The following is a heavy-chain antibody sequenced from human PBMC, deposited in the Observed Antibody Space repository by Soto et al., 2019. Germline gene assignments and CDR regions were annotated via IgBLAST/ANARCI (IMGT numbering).Heavy chain of an antibody. CDR2: IYYSGST. D-gene: IGHD1-20*01. CDR1: GGSISSSSYY. J-gene: IGHJ4*02. V-gene: IGHV4-39*01. Sequence: QLQLQESGPGLVKPSETLSLTCTVSGGSISSSSYYWGWIRQPPGKGLEWIGSIYYSGSTYYNPSLKSRVTISVDTSKNQFALKLSSVTAADTAVYYCARLTVYDPAITGTTKPGYWGQGTLVTVSS. CDR3: ARLTVYDPAITGTTKPGY.